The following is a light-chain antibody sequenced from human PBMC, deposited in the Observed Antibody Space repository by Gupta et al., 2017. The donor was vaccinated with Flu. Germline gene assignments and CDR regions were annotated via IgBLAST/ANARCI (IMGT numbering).Light chain of an antibody. J-gene: IGKJ2*01. CDR2: KTS. V-gene: IGKV1-5*03. Sequence: DIQMTQSPSTLSASVGDRVTITCRASQNVNRGLAWYQQKPGKAPKHLIYKTSNSNSGVPSRFSASGSGTEFTLTLSSLHPDDFATYYCQESHTFGQGTKLEIK. CDR3: QESHT. CDR1: QNVNRG.